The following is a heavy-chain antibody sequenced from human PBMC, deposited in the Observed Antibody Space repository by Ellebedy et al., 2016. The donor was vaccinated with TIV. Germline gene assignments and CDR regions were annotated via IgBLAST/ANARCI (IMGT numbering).Heavy chain of an antibody. CDR3: MRSHGAY. J-gene: IGHJ4*02. Sequence: SETLSLTCTVSGGSISGYYGSWIRQPPGKGLEWIGYIYYRGNTEYNPSLKSRVTISVDTSKNQFSLKLRSMTAAGTAVYYCMRSHGAYWGQGIMVTVSS. V-gene: IGHV4-59*01. CDR2: IYYRGNT. CDR1: GGSISGYY.